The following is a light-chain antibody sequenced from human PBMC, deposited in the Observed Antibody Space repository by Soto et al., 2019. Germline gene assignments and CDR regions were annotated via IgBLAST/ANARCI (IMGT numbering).Light chain of an antibody. Sequence: EIVMTQSPATLSVSPGERATLSCRASQSVSSNLAWYQQKPGQVPRLLIYGASTRATGIPARFSGSGSGTEFTLTISSLQSEDFAVYYCQQYNNWPPHPWYTFGQGTKLEIK. V-gene: IGKV3-15*01. CDR3: QQYNNWPPHPWYT. J-gene: IGKJ2*01. CDR1: QSVSSN. CDR2: GAS.